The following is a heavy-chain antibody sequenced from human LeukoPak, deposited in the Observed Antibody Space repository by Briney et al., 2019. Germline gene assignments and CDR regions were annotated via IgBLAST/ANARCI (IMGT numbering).Heavy chain of an antibody. CDR3: ARVGGSNYYYYGMDV. D-gene: IGHD1-26*01. J-gene: IGHJ6*02. V-gene: IGHV4-4*02. CDR2: IYHSGST. Sequence: TSGTLSLTCAVSGGSISSSNWWSWVRQPPGKGLEWIGEIYHSGSTNYNPSLKSRVTISVDKSKNQFSLKLSSVTAADTAVYYCARVGGSNYYYYGMDVWGQGTTVTVSS. CDR1: GGSISSSNW.